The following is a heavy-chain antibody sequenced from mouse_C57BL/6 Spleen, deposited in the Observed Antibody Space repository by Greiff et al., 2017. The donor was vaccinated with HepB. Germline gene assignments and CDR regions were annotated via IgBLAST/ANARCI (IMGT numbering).Heavy chain of an antibody. J-gene: IGHJ4*01. CDR1: GYTFTSYW. V-gene: IGHV1-72*01. Sequence: QVQLQQPGAELVKPGASVKLSCKASGYTFTSYWMHWVKLRPGRGLEWIGRIDPNSGGTKYNEKFKSKATLTVDKPSSTAYMQLSSLTSEDSAVYYCARGDLWLRHYAMDYWGQGTSVTVSS. D-gene: IGHD2-2*01. CDR2: IDPNSGGT. CDR3: ARGDLWLRHYAMDY.